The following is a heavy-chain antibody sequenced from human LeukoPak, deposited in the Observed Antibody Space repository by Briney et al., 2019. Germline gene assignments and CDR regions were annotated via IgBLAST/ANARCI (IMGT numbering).Heavy chain of an antibody. V-gene: IGHV3-30*18. CDR2: ITYDGSNK. J-gene: IGHJ4*02. CDR3: AKVRWDNSGWYYLDY. D-gene: IGHD6-19*01. CDR1: GFTFSNYN. Sequence: GGSLRLSCAASGFTFSNYNMHWVRQAPGKGLEWVAVITYDGSNKYYTDSVKGRFTISRDNSKSTLYLQMNSLRAEDTAVYYCAKVRWDNSGWYYLDYWGQGTLVTVSS.